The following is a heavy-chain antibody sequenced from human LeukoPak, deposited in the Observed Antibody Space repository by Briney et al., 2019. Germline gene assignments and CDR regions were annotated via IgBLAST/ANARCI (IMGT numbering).Heavy chain of an antibody. V-gene: IGHV3-23*01. CDR2: ISGSGGST. CDR3: AKDRGLRFLEWLFDY. Sequence: TGGSLRLSCAASGFTFSSYAMSWVRQAPGEGLEWVSAISGSGGSTYYADSVKGRFTISRDNSKNTLYLQMNSLRAEDTAIYYCAKDRGLRFLEWLFDYWGQGTLVTVSS. J-gene: IGHJ4*02. CDR1: GFTFSSYA. D-gene: IGHD3-3*01.